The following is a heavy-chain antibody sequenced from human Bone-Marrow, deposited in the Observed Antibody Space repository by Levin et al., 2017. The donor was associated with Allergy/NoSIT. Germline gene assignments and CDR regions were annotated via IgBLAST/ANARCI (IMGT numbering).Heavy chain of an antibody. CDR1: GFTFSSFT. Sequence: PGGSLRLSCTASGFTFSSFTMHWVRQSPGKGLEWVALISDDGRTDHYADFVEGRFTFSRDNSKNTLYLQMHNLRPEDTAVYYCVREDEGFDYWGQGTLVTVSS. CDR2: ISDDGRTD. J-gene: IGHJ4*02. CDR3: VREDEGFDY. V-gene: IGHV3-30*04.